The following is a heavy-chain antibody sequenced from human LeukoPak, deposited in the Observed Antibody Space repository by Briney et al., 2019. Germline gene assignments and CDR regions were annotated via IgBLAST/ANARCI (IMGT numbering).Heavy chain of an antibody. CDR1: GFTFDDYA. CDR3: ARLEPTDDY. V-gene: IGHV3-9*01. Sequence: PGGSLRLSCAASGFTFDDYAMHWVRQAPGKGLEWVSGISWNSGSIGYADSVKGRFTISRDNAKTSLYLQMNSLRAGDTALYYCARLEPTDDYWGQGTLVTVSS. CDR2: ISWNSGSI. J-gene: IGHJ4*02. D-gene: IGHD1-1*01.